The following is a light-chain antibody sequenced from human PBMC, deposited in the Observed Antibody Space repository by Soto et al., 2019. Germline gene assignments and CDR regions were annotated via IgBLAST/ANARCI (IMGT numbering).Light chain of an antibody. J-gene: IGKJ4*01. Sequence: EIVLTQSPATLSLFPGERATLSCRASQSVSSYLAWYQQKPGQAPRLLMYDASNRATGIPARFSGSGSGTDFTLTITSLEPEDFAVYYCQQRSNWPFTFGGGTKVEIK. V-gene: IGKV3-11*01. CDR2: DAS. CDR1: QSVSSY. CDR3: QQRSNWPFT.